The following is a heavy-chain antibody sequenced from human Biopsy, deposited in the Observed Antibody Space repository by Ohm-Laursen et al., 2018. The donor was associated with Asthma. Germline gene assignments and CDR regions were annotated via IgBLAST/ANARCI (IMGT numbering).Heavy chain of an antibody. V-gene: IGHV1-69*13. J-gene: IGHJ6*02. CDR2: LIPVLGTP. CDR3: ARGYSGSDRIVYYYSGLEV. CDR1: GGTFSNYA. Sequence: SVKVSCNASGGTFSNYAISWVRQAPGQGLEWMGGLIPVLGTPDHAQMFEGRVTITADESTSTAYMELSSLSSEDTAVYYCARGYSGSDRIVYYYSGLEVWGQGTTVTVSS. D-gene: IGHD5-12*01.